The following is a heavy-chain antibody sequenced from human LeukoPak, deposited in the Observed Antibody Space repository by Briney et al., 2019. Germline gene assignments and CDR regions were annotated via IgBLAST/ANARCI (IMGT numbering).Heavy chain of an antibody. V-gene: IGHV4-59*08. CDR2: IYYSGST. CDR1: GGSISGYY. CDR3: ARHEAYYDSSGFLHYFDY. D-gene: IGHD3-22*01. Sequence: PSETLSLTCTVSGGSISGYYWSWIRQPPGKGQEWIGYIYYSGSTKYSPSLKSRVTISIDTSKKQFSLKLSSLTAADTAVYYCARHEAYYDSSGFLHYFDYWGQGSLVTVSS. J-gene: IGHJ4*02.